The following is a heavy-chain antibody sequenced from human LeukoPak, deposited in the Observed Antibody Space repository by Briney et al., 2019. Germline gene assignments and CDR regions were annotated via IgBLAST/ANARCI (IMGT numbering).Heavy chain of an antibody. CDR2: ITSGGDT. Sequence: GGSLRLSCAVSGFTFSNYEMYWVRQAPGKGLGWVSYITSGGDTYYADSVKGRFTISRDNARDSLYLQVNSLRPEDTGVYYCAFLGVSHGYYYWGQGTLVTVSS. CDR3: AFLGVSHGYYY. V-gene: IGHV3-48*03. D-gene: IGHD3-3*01. CDR1: GFTFSNYE. J-gene: IGHJ4*02.